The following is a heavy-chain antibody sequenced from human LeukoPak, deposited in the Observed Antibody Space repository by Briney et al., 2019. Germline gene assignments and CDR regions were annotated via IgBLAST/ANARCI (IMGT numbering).Heavy chain of an antibody. D-gene: IGHD3-10*01. CDR1: GGSISSGYY. Sequence: SETLSLTCTVSGGSISSGYYWGWIRQPPGKGLEWIASIYHYGTTYYNPSLKSRVTISVDTSKNQFSLEVNSVTAADTAVYFCARPRNFYDSGSFSHVYDAIDIWGRGTMVTVSS. J-gene: IGHJ3*02. CDR2: IYHYGTT. CDR3: ARPRNFYDSGSFSHVYDAIDI. V-gene: IGHV4-38-2*02.